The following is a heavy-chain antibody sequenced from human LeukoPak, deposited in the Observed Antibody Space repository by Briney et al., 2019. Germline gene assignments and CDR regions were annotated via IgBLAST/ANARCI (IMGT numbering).Heavy chain of an antibody. CDR1: GGSISSSSYY. V-gene: IGHV4-39*01. CDR3: ARHPVHSSGWYLSAFDI. CDR2: IYYSGST. J-gene: IGHJ3*02. Sequence: PSETLSLTCTVSGGSISSSSYYWGWIRQPPGKGLEWIGSIYYSGSTYYNPSLKSRVTISVDTSKNQFSLKLSSVTAADTAVYYCARHPVHSSGWYLSAFDIWGQGTMVTVSS. D-gene: IGHD6-19*01.